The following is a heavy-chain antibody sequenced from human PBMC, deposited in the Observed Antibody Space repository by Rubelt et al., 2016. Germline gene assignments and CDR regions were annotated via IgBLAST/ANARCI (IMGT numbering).Heavy chain of an antibody. CDR3: AKGGPGFLDWPYYMYV. Sequence: GFTFNTCAMHWVRHAPGKGLEWVAIISFGGTNKYYEDYVKGRFTISRDNSKNTLYLQMNSLRAEDTAVYYCAKGGPGFLDWPYYMYVWGEGTTVTVSS. V-gene: IGHV3-30*18. CDR1: GFTFNTCA. J-gene: IGHJ6*03. CDR2: ISFGGTNK. D-gene: IGHD3/OR15-3a*01.